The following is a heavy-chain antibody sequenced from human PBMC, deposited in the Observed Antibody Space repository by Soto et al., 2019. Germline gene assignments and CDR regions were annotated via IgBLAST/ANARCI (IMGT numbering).Heavy chain of an antibody. V-gene: IGHV4-34*01. D-gene: IGHD2-15*01. Sequence: VQLQQWGAGLLKPSETLSLNCAVYGGSFSGYYWSWIRQPPGKGLEWLGEMNHSGSTNYNPSLKNRVTISVDTSKTQFSLQLSSVTAADTAVYYCARNPGYCSGGSCYYNWFDPWGQVTLVSVSS. J-gene: IGHJ5*02. CDR1: GGSFSGYY. CDR2: MNHSGST. CDR3: ARNPGYCSGGSCYYNWFDP.